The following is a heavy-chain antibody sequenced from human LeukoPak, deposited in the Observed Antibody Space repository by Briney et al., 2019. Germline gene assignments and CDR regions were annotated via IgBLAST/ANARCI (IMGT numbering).Heavy chain of an antibody. CDR2: IYYSGST. Sequence: SETLSLTCNVSGGSISSDYWSWIRQAPGKGLEWIGYIYYSGSTNYNPSLKSRVTISVDTSKNQFSLKLSSVTAADTAVYYCAGAFYYYYMDVWGKGTTVTVSS. V-gene: IGHV4-59*12. CDR1: GGSISSDY. J-gene: IGHJ6*03. CDR3: AGAFYYYYMDV.